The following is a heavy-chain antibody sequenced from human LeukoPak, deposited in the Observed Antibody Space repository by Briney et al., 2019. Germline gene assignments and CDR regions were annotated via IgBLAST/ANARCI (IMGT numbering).Heavy chain of an antibody. J-gene: IGHJ4*02. CDR2: ITASGTAM. Sequence: GGPLRLSCAASGFTFSSYSMNWVRQAPGKGLEWVSHITASGTAMFYADSVKGRFTISRDNAKNSLYLQMNSLRDEDTAVYYCARASTFYGSGTYYFLYWGQGTLVTVSS. V-gene: IGHV3-48*02. CDR3: ARASTFYGSGTYYFLY. CDR1: GFTFSSYS. D-gene: IGHD3-10*01.